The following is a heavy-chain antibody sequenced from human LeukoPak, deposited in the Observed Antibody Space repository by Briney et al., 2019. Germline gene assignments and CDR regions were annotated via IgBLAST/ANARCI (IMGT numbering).Heavy chain of an antibody. J-gene: IGHJ4*01. CDR3: ARAIGSGPGGHFDF. Sequence: GGSLRLSCAASGFTFSVSYMRWIRQAPGKGVEWLAYISNSGSNTLYTDSVRGRFTICRDKDKNLVYVQMNSLRREDTAVYYCARAIGSGPGGHFDFWGRGILVPVSS. CDR2: ISNSGSNT. CDR1: GFTFSVSY. V-gene: IGHV3-11*01. D-gene: IGHD3-10*01.